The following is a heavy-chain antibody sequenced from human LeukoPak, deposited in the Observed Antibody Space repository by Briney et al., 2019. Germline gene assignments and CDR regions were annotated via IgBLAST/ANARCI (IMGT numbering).Heavy chain of an antibody. Sequence: ASVKVSCKASGYTFTSYGFSWVRQAPGQGLEWMGRISAYNGNTNYAQKLQGRVTMTTDTSTSTAYMELRSLRSDDTAVYYCARDPRYTTYYYYGMDVWGQGTTVTVSS. CDR1: GYTFTSYG. J-gene: IGHJ6*02. V-gene: IGHV1-18*01. CDR3: ARDPRYTTYYYYGMDV. CDR2: ISAYNGNT. D-gene: IGHD5-24*01.